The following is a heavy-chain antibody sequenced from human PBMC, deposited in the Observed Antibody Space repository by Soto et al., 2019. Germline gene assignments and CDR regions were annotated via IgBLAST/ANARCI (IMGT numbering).Heavy chain of an antibody. CDR3: ARVGPRNQYYFDY. CDR1: GGSFSGYY. CDR2: INHSGST. J-gene: IGHJ4*02. Sequence: SETLSLTCAVYGGSFSGYYWSWIRQPPGKGLEWIGEINHSGSTNYNPSLKSRVTISVDTSKNQFSLKLSSVTAADTAVYYCARVGPRNQYYFDYWGQGTLVTVSS. V-gene: IGHV4-34*01.